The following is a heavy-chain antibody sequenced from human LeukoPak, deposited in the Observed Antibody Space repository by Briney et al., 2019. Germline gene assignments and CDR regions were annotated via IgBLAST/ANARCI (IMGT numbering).Heavy chain of an antibody. CDR2: IYYRGST. D-gene: IGHD7-27*01. CDR3: ARDRMLSQLTGDKGYFDY. Sequence: SETLSLTCTVSGGSISSSSYYWGWIRQPPGKGLEWIGSIYYRGSTYYNPSLKSRVTISVDTSKNQFSLKLSSVTAADTAVYYCARDRMLSQLTGDKGYFDYWGQGTLVTVSS. V-gene: IGHV4-39*07. CDR1: GGSISSSSYY. J-gene: IGHJ4*02.